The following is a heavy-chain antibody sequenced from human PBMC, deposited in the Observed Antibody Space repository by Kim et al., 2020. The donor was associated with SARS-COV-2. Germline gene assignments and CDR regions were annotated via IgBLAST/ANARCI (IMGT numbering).Heavy chain of an antibody. CDR1: GFTFSSYG. J-gene: IGHJ4*02. CDR3: ARPQPSSYSSSWYGKPPRAFDY. CDR2: ISYDGSNK. D-gene: IGHD6-13*01. V-gene: IGHV3-33*05. Sequence: GGSLRLSCAASGFTFSSYGMHWVRQAPGKGLEWVAVISYDGSNKYYADSVKGRFTISRDNSKNTLYLQMNSLRAEDTAVYYCARPQPSSYSSSWYGKPPRAFDYWGQGTLVTVSS.